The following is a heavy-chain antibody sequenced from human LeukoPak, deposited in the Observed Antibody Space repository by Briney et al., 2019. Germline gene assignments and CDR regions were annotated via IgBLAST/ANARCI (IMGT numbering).Heavy chain of an antibody. V-gene: IGHV1-69*13. D-gene: IGHD3-22*01. CDR1: GYTFTSYG. CDR2: IIPIFGTA. J-gene: IGHJ4*02. Sequence: SVKVSCKASGYTFTSYGINWVRQAPGQGLEWMGGIIPIFGTANYAQKFQGRVTITADESTSTAYMELSSLRSEDTAVYYCARGSPRLGYYYDSSGKAPFDYWGQGTLVTVSS. CDR3: ARGSPRLGYYYDSSGKAPFDY.